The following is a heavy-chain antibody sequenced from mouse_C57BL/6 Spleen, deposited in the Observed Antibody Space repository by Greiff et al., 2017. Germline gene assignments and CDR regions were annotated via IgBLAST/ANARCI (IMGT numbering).Heavy chain of an antibody. J-gene: IGHJ4*01. CDR1: GYTFTSYW. Sequence: VQLQQSGTVLARPGASVKMSCKTSGYTFTSYWMHWVNQRPGQGLEWIGAIYPGNSDTSYNQKFKGKAKLTAVTSASTAYMELSSLTNEDSAVYYCTRDRYGNYDAMDYWGQGTSVTVSS. V-gene: IGHV1-5*01. CDR2: IYPGNSDT. CDR3: TRDRYGNYDAMDY. D-gene: IGHD2-10*02.